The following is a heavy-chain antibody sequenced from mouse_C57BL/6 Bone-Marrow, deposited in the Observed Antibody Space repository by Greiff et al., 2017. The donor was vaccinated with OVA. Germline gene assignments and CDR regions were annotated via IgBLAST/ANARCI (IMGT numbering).Heavy chain of an antibody. CDR3: TTPVVAYYFDY. Sequence: EVKLQESGAELVRPGASVKLSCTASGFNIKDDYMHWVKQRPEQGLEWIGWIDPENGDTEYASKFQGKATITADTSSNTAYLQRSSLTSEDTAVYYCTTPVVAYYFDYWGQGTTLTVSS. CDR2: IDPENGDT. D-gene: IGHD1-1*01. V-gene: IGHV14-4*01. CDR1: GFNIKDDY. J-gene: IGHJ2*01.